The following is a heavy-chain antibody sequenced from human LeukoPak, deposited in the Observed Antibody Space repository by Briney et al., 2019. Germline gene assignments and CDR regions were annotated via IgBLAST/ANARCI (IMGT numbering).Heavy chain of an antibody. CDR1: GGSISSGSYY. D-gene: IGHD3-10*01. CDR3: ARVFDSGSQAYFYYMDV. Sequence: SETLSLTCTVSGGSISSGSYYWSWIRQPAGKGLEWIGRIYTSGSTNYNPSLKSRVTISVDTSKNQFSLKVSSVTAADTAVYYCARVFDSGSQAYFYYMDVWGKGTTVTIFS. CDR2: IYTSGST. J-gene: IGHJ6*03. V-gene: IGHV4-61*02.